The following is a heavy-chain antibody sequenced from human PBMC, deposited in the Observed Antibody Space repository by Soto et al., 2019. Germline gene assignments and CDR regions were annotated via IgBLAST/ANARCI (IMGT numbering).Heavy chain of an antibody. V-gene: IGHV3-53*01. CDR1: GFTVSSNY. CDR3: ARSPVLRFLEWLSPHFDY. J-gene: IGHJ4*02. D-gene: IGHD3-3*01. Sequence: GGSLRLSCAASGFTVSSNYMSWVRQAPGKGLEWVSVIYSGGSTYYADSVKGRFTISRDNSKNTLYLQMNSLRAEDTAVYYCARSPVLRFLEWLSPHFDYWGPGTPVTVSS. CDR2: IYSGGST.